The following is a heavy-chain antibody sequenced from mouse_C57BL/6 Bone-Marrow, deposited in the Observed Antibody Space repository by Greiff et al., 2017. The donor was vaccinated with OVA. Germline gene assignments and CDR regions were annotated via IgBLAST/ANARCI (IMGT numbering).Heavy chain of an antibody. J-gene: IGHJ2*01. CDR2: ISSGGSYT. V-gene: IGHV5-6*01. CDR1: GFTFSSYG. CDR3: ARDLLFDY. D-gene: IGHD2-1*01. Sequence: EVKLQESGGDLVKPGGSLKLSCAASGFTFSSYGMSWVRQTPDKRLEWVATISSGGSYTYYPDSVKGRFTISRDNAKNTLYLQMSSLKSEDTAMYYCARDLLFDYWGQGTTLTVSS.